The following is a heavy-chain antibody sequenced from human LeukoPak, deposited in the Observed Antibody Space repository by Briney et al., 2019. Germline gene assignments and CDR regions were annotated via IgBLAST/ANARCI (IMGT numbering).Heavy chain of an antibody. V-gene: IGHV4-34*01. CDR3: VRRWNYGIYYHIDV. CDR1: GGSFSNYY. J-gene: IGHJ6*03. Sequence: HPSETLSLTCAVYGGSFSNYYWGWIRQSPVKGLEWIGEINDSERIIYNPSLKSRVTISVGMSKNQFSLRLNSVTAADTAIYYCVRRWNYGIYYHIDVWGKGTTVTVSS. D-gene: IGHD1-7*01. CDR2: INDSERI.